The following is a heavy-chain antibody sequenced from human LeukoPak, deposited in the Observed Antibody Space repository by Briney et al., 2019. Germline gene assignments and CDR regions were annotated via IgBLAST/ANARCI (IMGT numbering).Heavy chain of an antibody. J-gene: IGHJ4*02. CDR2: INAYNGNT. V-gene: IGHV1-18*01. D-gene: IGHD3-22*01. CDR3: ARGNPAPYDSSGYNFRGYFDY. Sequence: ASVKVSCKASGYTFTSYGISWVRQAPGQGLEWMGWINAYNGNTNYAQKLQGRVTMTTDTSTRTAYMELRSLRSDDTAVYYCARGNPAPYDSSGYNFRGYFDYWGQGTRVTVSS. CDR1: GYTFTSYG.